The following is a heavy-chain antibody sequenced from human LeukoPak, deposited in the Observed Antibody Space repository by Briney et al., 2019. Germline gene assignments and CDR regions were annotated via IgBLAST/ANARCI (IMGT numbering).Heavy chain of an antibody. J-gene: IGHJ4*02. CDR3: ARSSDSSGYYDYFDY. Sequence: GESLKISCKGSGYSFTSYWIGWVRQMPGKGLEWMANIYPGDSDTRYSPSFQGQVTISADKSISTAYLQWSSLKASDTAMYYCARSSDSSGYYDYFDYWGQGTLVTVSS. CDR2: IYPGDSDT. V-gene: IGHV5-51*01. CDR1: GYSFTSYW. D-gene: IGHD3-22*01.